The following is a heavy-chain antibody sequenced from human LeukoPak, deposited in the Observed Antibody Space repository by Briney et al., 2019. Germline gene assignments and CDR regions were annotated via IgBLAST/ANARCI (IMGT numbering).Heavy chain of an antibody. CDR1: GYTFTDYY. J-gene: IGHJ4*02. CDR2: IDRSSGST. V-gene: IGHV1-46*01. D-gene: IGHD3-10*01. CDR3: ARDGDNAFDF. Sequence: ASVKVSCKASGYTFTDYYIHWVRQAPGQGPEWMGIIDRSSGSTTYAQKFQGRVTMTRDTSACTVYMELNSLRSEDTAMYYCARDGDNAFDFWGQGTLVTVSS.